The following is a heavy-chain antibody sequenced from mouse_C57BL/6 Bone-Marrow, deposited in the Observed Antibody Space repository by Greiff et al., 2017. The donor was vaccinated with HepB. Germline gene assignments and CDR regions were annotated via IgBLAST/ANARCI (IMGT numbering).Heavy chain of an antibody. CDR2: ISSGGSYT. V-gene: IGHV5-6*01. Sequence: EVKLMESGGDLVKPGGSLKLSCAASGFTFSSYGMSWVRQTPDKRLEWVATISSGGSYTYYPASVKGRFTISRDNAKNTLYLQMSSLKSEDTAMYYCARHGIPMDYWGQGTSVTVSS. J-gene: IGHJ4*01. CDR1: GFTFSSYG. CDR3: ARHGIPMDY.